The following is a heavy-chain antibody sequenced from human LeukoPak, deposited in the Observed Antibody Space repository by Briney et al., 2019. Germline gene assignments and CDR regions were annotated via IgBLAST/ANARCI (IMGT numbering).Heavy chain of an antibody. V-gene: IGHV3-30*04. CDR3: ARIRDGYNDAYDI. J-gene: IGHJ3*02. D-gene: IGHD5-24*01. CDR1: GFTFSSYA. Sequence: GGSLRLSCAASGFTFSSYAMHWVRQAPGKGLEWVAVISYDGSNKYYADSVKGRFTISRDNSKNTLYLQMNSLRAEDTAVYYCARIRDGYNDAYDIWGQGTMVTVPS. CDR2: ISYDGSNK.